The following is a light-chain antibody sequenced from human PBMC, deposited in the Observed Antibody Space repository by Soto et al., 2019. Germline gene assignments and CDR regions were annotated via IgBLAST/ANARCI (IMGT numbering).Light chain of an antibody. Sequence: MTQSPASLSASPGESSTLSCRASQSVSRKLAWYQQTRGQAPRLLIYGASTRATGIPARFSGSGSGTEFTLTISSLQSEDFAVYYCQHYNHWALTFGGGTKVDIK. V-gene: IGKV3-15*01. CDR3: QHYNHWALT. CDR1: QSVSRK. J-gene: IGKJ4*01. CDR2: GAS.